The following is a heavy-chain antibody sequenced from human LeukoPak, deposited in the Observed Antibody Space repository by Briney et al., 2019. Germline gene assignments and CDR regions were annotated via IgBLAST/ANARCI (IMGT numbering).Heavy chain of an antibody. CDR2: ISSSSSYI. J-gene: IGHJ4*02. CDR3: AREVDTAMVSQDY. D-gene: IGHD5-18*01. CDR1: GFTFSSYS. V-gene: IGHV3-21*01. Sequence: GGSLRLSCAASGFTFSSYSMNWVRQAPGKGLEWVSSISSSSSYIYYADSVKGRFAISRDNAKNSLYLQMNSLRAEDTAVYYCAREVDTAMVSQDYWGQGTLVTVSS.